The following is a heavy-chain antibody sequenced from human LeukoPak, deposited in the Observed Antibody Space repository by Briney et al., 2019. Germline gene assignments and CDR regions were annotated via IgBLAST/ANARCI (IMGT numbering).Heavy chain of an antibody. J-gene: IGHJ4*02. Sequence: GGSLRLSCAASGFTFSSYSMNWVRQAPGKGLEWVSYISSSSSTIYYADSVKGRFTISRDNAKNSLYLQMNSLRAEDTAVYYCATTPPGGSGSYYTIDYWGQGTLVTVSS. CDR2: ISSSSSTI. D-gene: IGHD3-10*01. CDR3: ATTPPGGSGSYYTIDY. CDR1: GFTFSSYS. V-gene: IGHV3-48*01.